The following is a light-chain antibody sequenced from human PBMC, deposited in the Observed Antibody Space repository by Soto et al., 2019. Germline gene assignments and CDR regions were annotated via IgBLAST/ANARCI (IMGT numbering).Light chain of an antibody. CDR2: GAS. CDR1: QSVSSN. J-gene: IGKJ1*01. V-gene: IGKV3-15*01. CDR3: QQDNNCPRT. Sequence: EIVMTQSPVTLSVSPGERASLSCRASQSVSSNLSWYQQKPGQAPRLLIYGASTRATGIPARFSGSGAGTEFTLTISSLQSEDFAVYYCQQDNNCPRTFGQGTKVEIK.